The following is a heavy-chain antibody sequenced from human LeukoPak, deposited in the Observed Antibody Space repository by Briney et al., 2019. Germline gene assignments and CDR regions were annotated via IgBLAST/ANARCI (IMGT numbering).Heavy chain of an antibody. CDR1: GFTFSSYE. D-gene: IGHD2-2*01. V-gene: IGHV3-48*03. J-gene: IGHJ3*02. CDR2: ISSSGSTI. Sequence: GGSLRLSCVASGFTFSSYEMNWVRQAPGKGLEWVSYISSSGSTIYYADSVKGRFTISRDNAKNSLYLQMNSLRAEDTAVYYCARDPSANAFDIWGQGTMVTVSS. CDR3: ARDPSANAFDI.